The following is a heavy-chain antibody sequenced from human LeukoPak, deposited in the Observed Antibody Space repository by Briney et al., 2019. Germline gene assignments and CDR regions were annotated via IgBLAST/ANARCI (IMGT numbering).Heavy chain of an antibody. V-gene: IGHV1-2*02. D-gene: IGHD2-2*02. J-gene: IGHJ6*03. CDR2: INPNSGGT. CDR1: GGTFSSYA. CDR3: ARDFGGGYCSSTSCYTMDV. Sequence: GASVKVSCKASGGTFSSYAISWVRQAPGQGLEWMGWINPNSGGTNYAQKFQGRVTMTRDTSISTAYMELSRLRSDDTAVYYCARDFGGGYCSSTSCYTMDVWGKGTTVTVSS.